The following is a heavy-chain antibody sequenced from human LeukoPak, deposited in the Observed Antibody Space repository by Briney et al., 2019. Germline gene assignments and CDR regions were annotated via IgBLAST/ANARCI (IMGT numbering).Heavy chain of an antibody. CDR2: IWYDGSKK. J-gene: IGHJ4*02. D-gene: IGHD3-9*01. CDR1: GFTFSSYA. V-gene: IGHV3-33*08. Sequence: PGGSLRLSCAASGFTFSSYAMSWVRQAPGKGLEWVAVIWYDGSKKYYADSVKGRFTISRDNSKNTLYLQMNSLRAEDTAVYYCARDGMYYDILTGSNKALPFDYWGQGTLVTVSS. CDR3: ARDGMYYDILTGSNKALPFDY.